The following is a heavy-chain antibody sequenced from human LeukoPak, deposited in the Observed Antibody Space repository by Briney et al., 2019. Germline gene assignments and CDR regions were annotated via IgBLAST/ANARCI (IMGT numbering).Heavy chain of an antibody. Sequence: PGGSLRLSCAASGFTFSSYGMTWVRQAPGKGLEWVSYISSSSSTIYYADSVKGRFTISRDNAKNSLYLQMNSLRAEDTAVYYCARDQYGSGDGYYMDVWGKGTTVTISS. CDR1: GFTFSSYG. D-gene: IGHD3-10*01. J-gene: IGHJ6*03. CDR2: ISSSSSTI. V-gene: IGHV3-48*04. CDR3: ARDQYGSGDGYYMDV.